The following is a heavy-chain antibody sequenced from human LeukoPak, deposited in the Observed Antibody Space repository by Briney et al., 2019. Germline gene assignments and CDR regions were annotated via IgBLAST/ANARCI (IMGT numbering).Heavy chain of an antibody. CDR1: GYTFTGYY. D-gene: IGHD6-13*01. V-gene: IGHV1-2*02. Sequence: ASVKVSCKASGYTFTGYYMHWVRQAPGQGLEWMGWINPNSGGTNYAQKFQGRATMTRDTSISTAYMELSRLRSDDTAVYYCARGVYSSSWYLGFYYMDVWGKGTAVTVSS. J-gene: IGHJ6*03. CDR3: ARGVYSSSWYLGFYYMDV. CDR2: INPNSGGT.